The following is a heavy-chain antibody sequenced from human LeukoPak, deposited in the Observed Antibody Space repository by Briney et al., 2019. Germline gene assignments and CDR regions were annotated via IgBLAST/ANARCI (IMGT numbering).Heavy chain of an antibody. D-gene: IGHD3-22*01. Sequence: GGSLRLSCAASGFTFDDYGMSWVRQAPGKGLEWFSGINWNGGSTGYADSVKGRFTISRDNAKNSLYLQMNSLRAEDTALYYCARDLDYDSSGTTGFDYWGQGTLVTVSS. J-gene: IGHJ4*02. V-gene: IGHV3-20*04. CDR2: INWNGGST. CDR1: GFTFDDYG. CDR3: ARDLDYDSSGTTGFDY.